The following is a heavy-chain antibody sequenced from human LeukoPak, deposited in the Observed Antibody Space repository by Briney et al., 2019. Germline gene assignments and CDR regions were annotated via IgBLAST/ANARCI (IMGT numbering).Heavy chain of an antibody. D-gene: IGHD3-9*01. Sequence: SRSLRLSCAASGFTFDDYAMHWVRQAPGKGLELVSGISWSSGSIGYADSVKGRFTISRDNAKNSLYLQMNSLRAEDTAVYYCARDQDYDVLTGYLYYGMDVWGQGTTVTVSS. CDR1: GFTFDDYA. J-gene: IGHJ6*02. V-gene: IGHV3-9*01. CDR3: ARDQDYDVLTGYLYYGMDV. CDR2: ISWSSGSI.